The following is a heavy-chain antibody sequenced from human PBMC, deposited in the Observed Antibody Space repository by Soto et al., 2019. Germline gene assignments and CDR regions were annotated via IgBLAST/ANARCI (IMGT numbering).Heavy chain of an antibody. CDR3: ASLKARAVAGTWDYYYYGMDV. J-gene: IGHJ6*02. CDR1: GGSFSGYY. Sequence: ASETLSLTCAVYGGSFSGYYWSWIRQPPGKGLEWIGEINHSGSTNYNPSLKSRVTISVDTSKNQFSLKLSSVTAADTAVYYCASLKARAVAGTWDYYYYGMDVWGQGTTVTVSS. CDR2: INHSGST. D-gene: IGHD6-19*01. V-gene: IGHV4-34*01.